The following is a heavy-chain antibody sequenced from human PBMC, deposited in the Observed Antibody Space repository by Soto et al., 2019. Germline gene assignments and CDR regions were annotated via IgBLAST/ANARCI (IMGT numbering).Heavy chain of an antibody. CDR3: AKGGSGNYLTYYYYYGMDV. Sequence: LACAASGFSLSNNGMHWVRQAPGKGLEWVAVISYYGNNKYYADSVKGRFTISRDNSKNTVYLEMNNLRAEDTAMYYCAKGGSGNYLTYYYYYGMDVWGQGTTVTV. V-gene: IGHV3-30*18. J-gene: IGHJ6*02. CDR1: GFSLSNNG. CDR2: ISYYGNNK. D-gene: IGHD3-22*01.